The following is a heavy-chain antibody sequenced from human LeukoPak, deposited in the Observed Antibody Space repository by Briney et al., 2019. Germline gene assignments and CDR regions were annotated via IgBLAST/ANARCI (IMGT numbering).Heavy chain of an antibody. D-gene: IGHD3-16*01. J-gene: IGHJ5*01. CDR3: AKIETFDYDTSRRHWLDS. Sequence: PGGSLRLSCVASGFTFSNYGMHWVRQAPGKGLEWVSFLRYDATSNYYAESVKGRFTISRDNSKNTLYLQMNSLRTEDTAVYYCAKIETFDYDTSRRHWLDSWGQGTLVTVSS. V-gene: IGHV3-30*02. CDR2: LRYDATSN. CDR1: GFTFSNYG.